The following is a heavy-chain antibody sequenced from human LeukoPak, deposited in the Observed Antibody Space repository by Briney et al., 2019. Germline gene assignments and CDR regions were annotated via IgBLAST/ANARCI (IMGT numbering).Heavy chain of an antibody. CDR2: IYSSGST. J-gene: IGHJ4*02. CDR1: GGSISSGGYY. V-gene: IGHV4-31*03. D-gene: IGHD5-24*01. Sequence: SETLSLTCTVSGGSISSGGYYWSWIRQHPGKGLEWIGYIYSSGSTYYNPSLKSRVTILVDTSKNQFSLKLSSVTAADTAVYYCARGRDGYNFPYWGQGTLVTVSS. CDR3: ARGRDGYNFPY.